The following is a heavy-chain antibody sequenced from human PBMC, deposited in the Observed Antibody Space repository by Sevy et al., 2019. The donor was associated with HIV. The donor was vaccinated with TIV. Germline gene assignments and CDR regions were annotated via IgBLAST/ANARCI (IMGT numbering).Heavy chain of an antibody. D-gene: IGHD5-18*01. Sequence: SETLSLTCTVSGGAISNYYWSWIRQPPGKGLEWIGYIYYSGTTNYNPSLKTRVTISVDTSNNQFSLKLTSVTAADTAVYYCARTTYSYCYWREFDYWGQGTLVTVSS. J-gene: IGHJ4*02. CDR2: IYYSGTT. V-gene: IGHV4-59*12. CDR1: GGAISNYY. CDR3: ARTTYSYCYWREFDY.